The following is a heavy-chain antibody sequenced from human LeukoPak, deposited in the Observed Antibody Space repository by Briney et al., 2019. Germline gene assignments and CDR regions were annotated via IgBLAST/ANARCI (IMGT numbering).Heavy chain of an antibody. J-gene: IGHJ5*02. V-gene: IGHV5-51*01. D-gene: IGHD2-2*01. CDR1: GYSFTSYW. CDR2: IYPCDSDT. Sequence: GESLEISCKGSGYSFTSYWIGWVRQMPGKGLEWMGNIYPCDSDTRYSPSFQGQVTISADKSISTAYLQWSSLKASDTAMYYCARGGGDIVVVPAAPWRINWFDPWGQGTLVTVSS. CDR3: ARGGGDIVVVPAAPWRINWFDP.